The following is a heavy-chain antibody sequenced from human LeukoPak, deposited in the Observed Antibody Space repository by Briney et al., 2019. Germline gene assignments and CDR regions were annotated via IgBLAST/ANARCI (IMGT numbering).Heavy chain of an antibody. CDR2: IYYSGST. V-gene: IGHV4-39*07. CDR1: GGSISSSSYY. Sequence: PSETLSLTCTVSGGSISSSSYYWGWIRQPPGKGLEWIGSIYYSGSTYYNPSLKSRVTISVDTSKNQFSLKLSSVTAADTAVYYCARGVPQIAAAGTGEDVWGQGTTVTVSS. CDR3: ARGVPQIAAAGTGEDV. J-gene: IGHJ6*02. D-gene: IGHD6-13*01.